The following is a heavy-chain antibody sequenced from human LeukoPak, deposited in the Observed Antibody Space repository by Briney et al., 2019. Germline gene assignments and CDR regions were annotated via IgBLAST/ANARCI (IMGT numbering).Heavy chain of an antibody. CDR1: GFIFSNYW. Sequence: GGSPRLSCAASGFIFSNYWMHWVRQAPGKGVVWVSRINSDGINTSYADSVKGRFTISRDNAKNTLNLQMNSLRAEDTAVYYCARDLGQYYDTSDNWFDPWGQGTLVTVSS. J-gene: IGHJ5*02. D-gene: IGHD3-22*01. CDR3: ARDLGQYYDTSDNWFDP. V-gene: IGHV3-74*01. CDR2: INSDGINT.